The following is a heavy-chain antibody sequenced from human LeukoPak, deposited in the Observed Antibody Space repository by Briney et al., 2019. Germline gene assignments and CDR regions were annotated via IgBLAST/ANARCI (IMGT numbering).Heavy chain of an antibody. CDR1: GASISGSDYN. Sequence: MTSETLSLTCNVSGASISGSDYNWSWLRQPPGKGLEWIASIFYSGTIYNNPSLKSRTLISVDTSKNQFSLRLTSVTAADTAVYFCATLDNSFDHWGQGTLVTVSS. CDR2: IFYSGTI. V-gene: IGHV4-30-4*01. CDR3: ATLDNSFDH. J-gene: IGHJ5*02.